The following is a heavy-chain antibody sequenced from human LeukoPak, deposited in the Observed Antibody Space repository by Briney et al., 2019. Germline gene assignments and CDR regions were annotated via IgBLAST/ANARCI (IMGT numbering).Heavy chain of an antibody. CDR3: AEPEGGYYDIRPD. Sequence: PGGSLRLSCAASGFTFSIYAMSWVRQAPGKGLEWVSAISGSGGSTYYADSVKSRFTISRDNSKNTLYLQMNSLRAEDTAVYYCAEPEGGYYDIRPDWGQGTLVTVSS. D-gene: IGHD3-22*01. J-gene: IGHJ4*02. V-gene: IGHV3-23*01. CDR1: GFTFSIYA. CDR2: ISGSGGST.